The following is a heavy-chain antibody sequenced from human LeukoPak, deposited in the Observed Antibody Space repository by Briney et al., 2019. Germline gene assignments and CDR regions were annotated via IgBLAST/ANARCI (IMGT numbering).Heavy chain of an antibody. V-gene: IGHV4-34*01. D-gene: IGHD4-17*01. Sequence: SETLSLTCAVYGGSFSGYYWSWVRQPPGKGLEWIGEINHSGSTNYNPSLTSRVTISVDTSKNKFSLKLSSVTAADTAVYYCARGRDDYGGNAGYFELWGRGTLVTV. CDR2: INHSGST. CDR3: ARGRDDYGGNAGYFEL. CDR1: GGSFSGYY. J-gene: IGHJ2*01.